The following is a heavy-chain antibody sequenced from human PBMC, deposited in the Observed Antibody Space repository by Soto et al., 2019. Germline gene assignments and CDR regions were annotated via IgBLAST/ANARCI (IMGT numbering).Heavy chain of an antibody. D-gene: IGHD2-21*01. CDR1: GFTFNIFA. Sequence: VHLVESGGGVVQPGRSLRLSCAASGFTFNIFAMHWVRQAPGKRLEWVATTSYDGTYTFYAGSVEGRFTISRDDSDDTLFLLLSGLRPKDTAVYYCTKERQPLAFCYGLGVWCQGTTITVSS. J-gene: IGHJ6*02. CDR3: TKERQPLAFCYGLGV. V-gene: IGHV3-30*18. CDR2: TSYDGTYT.